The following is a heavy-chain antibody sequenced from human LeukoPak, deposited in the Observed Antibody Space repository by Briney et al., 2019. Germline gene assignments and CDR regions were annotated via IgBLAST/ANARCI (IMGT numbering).Heavy chain of an antibody. CDR3: ARSYSGYDSPFDF. J-gene: IGHJ4*02. CDR1: SGSISSYF. CDR2: ISYSGST. D-gene: IGHD5-12*01. Sequence: PSETLSLTCAVSSGSISSYFWSWIRQSPGKRLEWIGYISYSGSTNYNPSLKSRITMSVDTSKNQFSLKVTSVAAADTALYYCARSYSGYDSPFDFWGQGTLVTVSS. V-gene: IGHV4-59*01.